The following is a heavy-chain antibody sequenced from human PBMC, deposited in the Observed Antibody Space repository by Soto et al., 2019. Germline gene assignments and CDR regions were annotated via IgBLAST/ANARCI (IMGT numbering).Heavy chain of an antibody. CDR3: ARRAFCSSARCFDGFDV. J-gene: IGHJ3*01. D-gene: IGHD6-13*01. Sequence: SETLSLPSTFSGGSISDYYWSWIRQPPGKGLEWIAYIFHTGSTNYNPSLQSRVSISIDTSQKQISLRLTSVTAADTAVYYCARRAFCSSARCFDGFDVWGQGTAVTVSS. CDR1: GGSISDYY. V-gene: IGHV4-4*08. CDR2: IFHTGST.